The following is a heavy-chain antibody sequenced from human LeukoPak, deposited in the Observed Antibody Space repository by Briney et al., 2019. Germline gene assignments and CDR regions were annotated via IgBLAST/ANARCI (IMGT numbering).Heavy chain of an antibody. CDR2: ITSSGAST. CDR1: GFTFSSYA. J-gene: IGHJ3*02. Sequence: GGSLRLSCAASGFTFSSYAMSWVRQAPGKGLEWVSGITSSGASTYYADSVKGRFTISRDNPKNTLYLQVNSLRAEDTAVYYCATLHYYGSGSYSPSTRNDAFDIWGQGTMVTVSS. D-gene: IGHD3-10*01. V-gene: IGHV3-23*01. CDR3: ATLHYYGSGSYSPSTRNDAFDI.